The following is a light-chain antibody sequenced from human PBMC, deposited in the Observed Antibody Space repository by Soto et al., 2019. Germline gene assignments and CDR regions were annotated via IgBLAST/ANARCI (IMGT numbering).Light chain of an antibody. Sequence: EIVLTQSPGTLSLSPGERATLSRRASQSVSSSYLAWYQQKPGQAPRLLIYGASSRATGIPDRFSGSGSGTDFTLTISRLEPEDFAVYYCQQYGSSPQTFGQGTEVEIK. V-gene: IGKV3-20*01. CDR1: QSVSSSY. CDR2: GAS. J-gene: IGKJ1*01. CDR3: QQYGSSPQT.